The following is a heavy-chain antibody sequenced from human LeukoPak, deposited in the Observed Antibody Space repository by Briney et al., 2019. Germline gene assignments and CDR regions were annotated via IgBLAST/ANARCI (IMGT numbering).Heavy chain of an antibody. V-gene: IGHV1-8*01. CDR3: ARGRGFLNYYYYGMDV. Sequence: GASVKVSCKASGYTFTSYDINWVRQATGQGLEWMGWMNPNSGNTGYAQKFQGRVTMTRNTSISTAYMELSSLRSEDTAVYYCARGRGFLNYYYYGMDVWGQGTTVTVSS. D-gene: IGHD3-10*01. J-gene: IGHJ6*02. CDR1: GYTFTSYD. CDR2: MNPNSGNT.